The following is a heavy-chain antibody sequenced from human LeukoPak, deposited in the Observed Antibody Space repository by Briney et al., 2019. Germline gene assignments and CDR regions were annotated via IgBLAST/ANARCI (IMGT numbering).Heavy chain of an antibody. CDR3: ARLTGYSSGWSTAPPPYYFDY. J-gene: IGHJ4*02. CDR1: GFTFTTYG. Sequence: PGGSLRLSCAASGFTFTTYGFNWVRQAPGKGLEWVSSISFSGSYIYYADSVKGRFTISRDNAKNSVYLQMNSLRAEDTAVYYCARLTGYSSGWSTAPPPYYFDYWGQGTLVTVSS. CDR2: ISFSGSYI. V-gene: IGHV3-21*04. D-gene: IGHD6-19*01.